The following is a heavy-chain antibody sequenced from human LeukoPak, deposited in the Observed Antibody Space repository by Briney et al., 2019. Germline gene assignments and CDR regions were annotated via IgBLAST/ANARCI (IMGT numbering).Heavy chain of an antibody. CDR2: IWYDRSNK. CDR3: ARDSKTRALDY. J-gene: IGHJ4*02. D-gene: IGHD2/OR15-2a*01. CDR1: GFTFSSYG. Sequence: PGGSLRLSCAASGFTFSSYGMHWVRQAPGKGLEWVALIWYDRSNKYYADSVKGRFTISRDNSKNTLYLQMNSLRDEDTAVYYCARDSKTRALDYWGQGTLVTVSS. V-gene: IGHV3-33*01.